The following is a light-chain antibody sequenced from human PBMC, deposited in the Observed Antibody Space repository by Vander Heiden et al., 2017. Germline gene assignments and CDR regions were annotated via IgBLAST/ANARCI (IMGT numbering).Light chain of an antibody. J-gene: IGKJ2*01. CDR2: DAS. CDR1: QDMSNS. Sequence: DIQMPQSPSSLSAPVGDTAIITSPASQDMSNSLKRYKQKPRKGPNRLIYDASNMETGVPSRVSGSGSETDFTFTISRLRPEDIATYYCQQYDNLPFTFGQGTKLEI. V-gene: IGKV1-33*01. CDR3: QQYDNLPFT.